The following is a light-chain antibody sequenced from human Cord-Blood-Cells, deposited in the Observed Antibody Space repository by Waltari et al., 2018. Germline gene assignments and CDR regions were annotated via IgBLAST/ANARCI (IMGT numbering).Light chain of an antibody. CDR1: QSLVHRDGNTS. V-gene: IGKV2-30*02. CDR2: KVS. CDR3: MQGTHWPRT. J-gene: IGKJ1*01. Sequence: DVVRTHFPPPRPVPLGLRPSIPCRSIQSLVHRDGNTSLNWFKQRPGQSPRRLIYKVSNRDSGVPDRFSGSGSGTDFTLKISRVEAEDVGVYYCMQGTHWPRTFGQGTKVEIK.